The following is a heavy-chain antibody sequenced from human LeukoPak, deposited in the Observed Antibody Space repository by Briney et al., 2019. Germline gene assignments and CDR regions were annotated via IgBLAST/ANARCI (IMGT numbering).Heavy chain of an antibody. V-gene: IGHV4-30-4*08. D-gene: IGHD6-25*01. J-gene: IGHJ4*02. Sequence: SQTLSLTCTVSGGSISSGDYYWSWIRQHPGKGLEWIGYIYYSGITNYNPSLKSRVTISVDTSKNQFSLKLSSVAAADTAVYYCARRNAAEIDYWGQGTLVTVSS. CDR2: IYYSGIT. CDR1: GGSISSGDYY. CDR3: ARRNAAEIDY.